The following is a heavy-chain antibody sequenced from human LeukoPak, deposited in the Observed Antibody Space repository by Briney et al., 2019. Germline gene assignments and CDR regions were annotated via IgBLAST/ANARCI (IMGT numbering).Heavy chain of an antibody. D-gene: IGHD6-19*01. CDR1: EFTVSNHA. CDR2: ISGSGGST. J-gene: IGHJ4*02. Sequence: GGFLRLSCAASEFTVSNHAMSWVRQAPGKGLDWVSAISGSGGSTYYADSVKGRFTISRDNSKNTLYLQMNSLRAEDTAVYYCAKQGSSGCLDYWGQGTLVTVSS. CDR3: AKQGSSGCLDY. V-gene: IGHV3-23*01.